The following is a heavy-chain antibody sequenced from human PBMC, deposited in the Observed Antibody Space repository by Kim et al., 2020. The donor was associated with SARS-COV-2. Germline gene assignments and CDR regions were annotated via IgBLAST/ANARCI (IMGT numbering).Heavy chain of an antibody. J-gene: IGHJ4*02. Sequence: DGSNKHYADSVKGRFTISRDNSKNMLFLQMNSLRAEDTAVYYCANFESWGQGTLVTVSS. CDR3: ANFES. V-gene: IGHV3-33*06. CDR2: DGSNK.